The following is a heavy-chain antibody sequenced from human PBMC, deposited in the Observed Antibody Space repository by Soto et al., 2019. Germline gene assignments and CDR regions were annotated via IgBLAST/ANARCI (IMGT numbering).Heavy chain of an antibody. Sequence: ASETLSLTCTVSGGSISSYYWSWIRQPPGKGLEWIGYIYYSGSTNYNPSLKSRVTISVDTSKNQFSLKLSSVTAADTAVYYCAGLKRDFDWLMPTSLDYWGQGTRVTVSS. J-gene: IGHJ4*02. CDR2: IYYSGST. CDR1: GGSISSYY. V-gene: IGHV4-59*08. D-gene: IGHD3-9*01. CDR3: AGLKRDFDWLMPTSLDY.